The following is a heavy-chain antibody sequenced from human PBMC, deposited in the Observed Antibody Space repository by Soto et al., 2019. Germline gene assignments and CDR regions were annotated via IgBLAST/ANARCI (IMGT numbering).Heavy chain of an antibody. Sequence: ASVKVSCKASGYTFITYGITWVRQAPGQGLEWMGWISTYNGNTNYIQKLQGRVTMTTDTSTSTAYMELRSLRSDDTAVYYCARDPRLGYCTNGVCDAFDIWGQGTMVTVS. CDR3: ARDPRLGYCTNGVCDAFDI. D-gene: IGHD2-8*01. J-gene: IGHJ3*02. CDR2: ISTYNGNT. V-gene: IGHV1-18*01. CDR1: GYTFITYG.